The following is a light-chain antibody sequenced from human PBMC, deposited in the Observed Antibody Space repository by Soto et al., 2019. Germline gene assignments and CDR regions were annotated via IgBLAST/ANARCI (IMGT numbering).Light chain of an antibody. Sequence: IVLTQSPGTLSLSPGERGTLSCRAIQSVSSSHLAWFQQRPGQAPRLLIYAASSRATGIPDRFSGSGSGTDFTLTISRLEPEDSAVYYCQQYDNSRWTLSQGTKVDIK. CDR1: QSVSSSH. CDR2: AAS. V-gene: IGKV3-20*01. CDR3: QQYDNSRWT. J-gene: IGKJ1*01.